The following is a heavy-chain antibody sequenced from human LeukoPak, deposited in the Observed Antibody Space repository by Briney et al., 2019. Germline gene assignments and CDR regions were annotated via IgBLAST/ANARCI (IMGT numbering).Heavy chain of an antibody. CDR1: GGTYSSYA. J-gene: IGHJ6*03. D-gene: IGHD3-9*01. CDR2: IIPIFGTA. Sequence: SVKVSCKASGGTYSSYAISWVRQAPGQGLEWIGGIIPIFGTANYAQKFQGRVTITTDESTSTAYMELSSLRSEDTAVYYCARVLSRLAPDYYYMDVWGKGTTVTVSS. V-gene: IGHV1-69*05. CDR3: ARVLSRLAPDYYYMDV.